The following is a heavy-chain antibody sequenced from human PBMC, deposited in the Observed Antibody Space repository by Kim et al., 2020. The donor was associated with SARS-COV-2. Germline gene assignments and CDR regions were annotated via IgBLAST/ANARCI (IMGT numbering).Heavy chain of an antibody. CDR2: INHSGST. CDR1: GGSFSGYY. J-gene: IGHJ5*02. D-gene: IGHD3-16*01. CDR3: ARVLAPMTLGWFDP. Sequence: SETLSLTCAVYGGSFSGYYWSWIRQPPGKGLEWIGEINHSGSTNYNPSLKSRVTISVDTSKNQFSLKLSSVTAADTAVYYCARVLAPMTLGWFDPWGQGTLVTVSS. V-gene: IGHV4-34*01.